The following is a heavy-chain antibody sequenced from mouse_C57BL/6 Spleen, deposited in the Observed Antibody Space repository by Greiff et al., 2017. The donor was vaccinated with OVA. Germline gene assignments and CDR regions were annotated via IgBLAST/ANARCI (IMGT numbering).Heavy chain of an antibody. J-gene: IGHJ4*01. CDR3: ARCDKDYAMDY. CDR1: GYTFTSYW. Sequence: QVQLKQPGAELVKPGASVKLSCKASGYTFTSYWMQWVKQRPGPGLEWIGEIDPSDSYTTYNQKFKGKATLTVDTSSSTAYMQLSSLTSEDSAVYYCARCDKDYAMDYWGQGTSVTVSS. V-gene: IGHV1-50*01. CDR2: IDPSDSYT.